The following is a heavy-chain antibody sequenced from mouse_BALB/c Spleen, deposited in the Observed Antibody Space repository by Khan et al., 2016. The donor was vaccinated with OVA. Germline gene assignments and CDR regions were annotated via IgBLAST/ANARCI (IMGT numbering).Heavy chain of an antibody. V-gene: IGHV1-18*01. J-gene: IGHJ4*01. Sequence: VQLQQSGPELVKPGASVKISCKTSGYTFPEYTVHWVKQRPGKSLDWIGGINPKNGGTAYNHKFKGKATLTVDKSSSTAYMEIRSLSSEDSAVYDSAGDARHYWGQGTSVTVAS. CDR1: GYTFPEYT. CDR3: AGDARHY. CDR2: INPKNGGT.